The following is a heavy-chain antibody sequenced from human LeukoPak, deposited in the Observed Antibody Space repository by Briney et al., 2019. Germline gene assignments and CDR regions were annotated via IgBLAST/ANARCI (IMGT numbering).Heavy chain of an antibody. CDR3: AKLGDCSSSSCYPRTPIDY. CDR2: ITNSGDSM. Sequence: PGGSLSLSCAASGFTFGSNAMTWVRQAPGKGLEWVSAITNSGDSMYYADSVKGRFTISRDNSKITLYLQMNSLRAEDTAVYYCAKLGDCSSSSCYPRTPIDYWGQGTLVTVSS. J-gene: IGHJ4*02. D-gene: IGHD2-2*01. V-gene: IGHV3-23*01. CDR1: GFTFGSNA.